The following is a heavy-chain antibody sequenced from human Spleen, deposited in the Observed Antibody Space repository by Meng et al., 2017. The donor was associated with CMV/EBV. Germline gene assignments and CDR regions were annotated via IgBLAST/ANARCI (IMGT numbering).Heavy chain of an antibody. D-gene: IGHD2-8*01. CDR3: AKVQGHGYDYHGMDV. Sequence: GESLKISCATSGFTFNRFVMHWVRQAPGKGLEWVAFIWYDGSDKYYADYVKGRFTISRDNSKNTLYLQMNSLRAEDTAVYYCAKVQGHGYDYHGMDVWGQGTTVTVSS. V-gene: IGHV3-30*02. CDR2: IWYDGSDK. CDR1: GFTFNRFV. J-gene: IGHJ6*02.